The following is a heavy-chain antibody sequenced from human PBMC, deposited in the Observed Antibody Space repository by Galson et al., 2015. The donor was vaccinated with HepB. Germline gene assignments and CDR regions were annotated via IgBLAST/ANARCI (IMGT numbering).Heavy chain of an antibody. CDR2: IKSKTDGGTT. Sequence: SLRLSCAASGFTFSIAWMSWVRQTPGKGLEWVGRIKSKTDGGTTDYAATGKGRFTNSRDDSKNTLYLQINSLKTEDTAVYYCDCNQYSNTDFGYWGPGTLVTAAS. CDR1: GFTFSIAW. V-gene: IGHV3-15*01. D-gene: IGHD6-6*01. CDR3: DCNQYSNTDFGY. J-gene: IGHJ4*02.